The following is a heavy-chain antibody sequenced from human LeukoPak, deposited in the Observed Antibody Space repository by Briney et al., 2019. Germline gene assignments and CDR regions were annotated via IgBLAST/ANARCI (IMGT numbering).Heavy chain of an antibody. D-gene: IGHD3-10*01. CDR3: ARDRVFELLAYYYYYMDV. J-gene: IGHJ6*03. Sequence: SVKVSCKASGYTFTGYYMHWVRQAPGQGLEWMGWINPNSGGTNYAQKFQGRVTMTRDTSISTAYMELSRLRSDDTAVYYCARDRVFELLAYYYYYMDVWGKGTTVTVSS. V-gene: IGHV1-2*02. CDR2: INPNSGGT. CDR1: GYTFTGYY.